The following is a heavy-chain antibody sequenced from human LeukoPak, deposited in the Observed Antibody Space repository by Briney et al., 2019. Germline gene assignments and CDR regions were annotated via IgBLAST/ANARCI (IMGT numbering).Heavy chain of an antibody. J-gene: IGHJ6*03. Sequence: PSETLSLTCTVSGGSISSSSYYWGWIRQPPGKGLEWIGSIYYSGSTYYNPSLKSRVTISIDTSKNQFSLRLSSVAAADTAVYFCARHVIGRWLGDDYSYYVDVWGKGTTVTISS. CDR3: ARHVIGRWLGDDYSYYVDV. V-gene: IGHV4-39*01. CDR1: GGSISSSSYY. D-gene: IGHD3-10*01. CDR2: IYYSGST.